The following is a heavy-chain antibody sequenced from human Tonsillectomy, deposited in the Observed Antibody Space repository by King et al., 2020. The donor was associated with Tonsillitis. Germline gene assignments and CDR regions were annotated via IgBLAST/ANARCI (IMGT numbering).Heavy chain of an antibody. Sequence: QLVQSGAEVKKPGSSVKVSCKASGGTFSSYAISWVRQAPGQGLEWMGGIIPIFGTANYAQQFQGRVTITADESTSTAYMELSSLRSEDTAVYYCARAWGGTYGGNSWQEYYYYGMDVWGQGTTVTVSS. CDR2: IIPIFGTA. D-gene: IGHD4-23*01. J-gene: IGHJ6*02. V-gene: IGHV1-69*12. CDR1: GGTFSSYA. CDR3: ARAWGGTYGGNSWQEYYYYGMDV.